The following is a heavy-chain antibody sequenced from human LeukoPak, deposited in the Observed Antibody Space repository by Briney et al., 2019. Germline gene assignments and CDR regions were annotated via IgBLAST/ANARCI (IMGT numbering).Heavy chain of an antibody. V-gene: IGHV3-23*01. CDR1: GFTFSSYA. CDR3: AKGTSSIDY. D-gene: IGHD2-2*01. CDR2: ISGSGGST. Sequence: GGSLRLSCTTSGFTFSSYALSWVRQAPGKGLEWVSAISGSGGSTYYADSVKGRFTISRDNSKNTLYLQMNSLRAEDTAVYYCAKGTSSIDYWGQGTLVTVSS. J-gene: IGHJ4*02.